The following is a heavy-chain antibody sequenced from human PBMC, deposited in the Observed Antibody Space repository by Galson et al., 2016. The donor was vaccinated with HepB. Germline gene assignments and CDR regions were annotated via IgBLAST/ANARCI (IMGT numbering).Heavy chain of an antibody. D-gene: IGHD2-2*01. Sequence: ETLSLTCAVSGASINSSNWWTWVRQAPEKGLEWIGEIYHTGTSNNNPPLLSRFSMSIDNSRNHFSLNLNSVTAADTAVYYCARASVVPGARMVFDSWGQGILVTVSS. CDR3: ARASVVPGARMVFDS. V-gene: IGHV4-4*02. CDR2: IYHTGTS. J-gene: IGHJ5*01. CDR1: GASINSSNW.